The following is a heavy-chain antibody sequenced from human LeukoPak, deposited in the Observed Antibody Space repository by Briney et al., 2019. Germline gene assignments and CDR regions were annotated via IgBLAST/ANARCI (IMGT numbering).Heavy chain of an antibody. CDR3: ARDGLAAATLHWCFDL. D-gene: IGHD2-15*01. CDR1: GFTFSSYW. CDR2: IKQDGSDK. J-gene: IGHJ2*01. V-gene: IGHV3-7*01. Sequence: GGSLRLSCAASGFTFSSYWMNWVRQAPGKGLEWVANIKQDGSDKYYVDSVKGRFTISRDNARNSLYLQMNSLRAEDTAVYYCARDGLAAATLHWCFDLWGRGTLVTVSS.